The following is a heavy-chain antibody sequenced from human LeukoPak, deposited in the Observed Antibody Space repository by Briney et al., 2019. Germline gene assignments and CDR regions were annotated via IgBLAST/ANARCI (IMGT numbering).Heavy chain of an antibody. CDR3: ARDRISVADPPNWFDP. V-gene: IGHV4-39*07. Sequence: SETLSLTCTVSGGSISSGTYYWGWIRQTPGKGLEWIGSIYHSGKTYYNPSLKSRVTISIDTSKNQFSLKLSSVTAADTAVYYCARDRISVADPPNWFDPWGQGTLVTVSS. D-gene: IGHD6-19*01. J-gene: IGHJ5*02. CDR2: IYHSGKT. CDR1: GGSISSGTYY.